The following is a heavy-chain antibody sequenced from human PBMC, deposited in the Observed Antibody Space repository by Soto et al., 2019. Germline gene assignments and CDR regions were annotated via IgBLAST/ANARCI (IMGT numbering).Heavy chain of an antibody. CDR3: ARERYGGNDSWWYYYGMDV. D-gene: IGHD5-12*01. CDR1: GFTFSSYA. J-gene: IGHJ6*02. V-gene: IGHV3-30-3*01. CDR2: ISYDGSNK. Sequence: QVQLVESGGGVVQPGRSLRLSCAASGFTFSSYAMHWVRQAPGKGLEWVAVISYDGSNKYYADSVKGRFTISRDNSKNTLYLHMNSLKAVDTAVYYCARERYGGNDSWWYYYGMDVWGQGTTVTFSS.